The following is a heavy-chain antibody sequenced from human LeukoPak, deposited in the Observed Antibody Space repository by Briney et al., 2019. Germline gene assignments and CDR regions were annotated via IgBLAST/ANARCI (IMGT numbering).Heavy chain of an antibody. Sequence: VASVTVSCKASGYTFTSYAMNWVRQAPGQGLEWMGWISAYNGNTNYAQKLQGRVTMTTDTSTSTAYMELRSLRSDDTAVYYCASGSSSWYNWFDPWGQGTLVTVSS. CDR2: ISAYNGNT. CDR3: ASGSSSWYNWFDP. CDR1: GYTFTSYA. V-gene: IGHV1-18*01. D-gene: IGHD6-13*01. J-gene: IGHJ5*02.